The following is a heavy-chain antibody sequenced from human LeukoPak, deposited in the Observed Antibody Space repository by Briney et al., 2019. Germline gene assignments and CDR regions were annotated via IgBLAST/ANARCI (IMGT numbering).Heavy chain of an antibody. CDR1: GFTFETYH. V-gene: IGHV3-48*03. D-gene: IGHD3-16*01. Sequence: GRSLRLSCVASGFTFETYHMTWVRQAPGKGLEWLSGIPSGGGVLYYADSVKGRFTISRDDATNSVFLQMSGLTVADTAVYYCARKRLADLGDDTSFGGTPFDSWGQGTLVIVSS. J-gene: IGHJ4*02. CDR3: ARKRLADLGDDTSFGGTPFDS. CDR2: IPSGGGVL.